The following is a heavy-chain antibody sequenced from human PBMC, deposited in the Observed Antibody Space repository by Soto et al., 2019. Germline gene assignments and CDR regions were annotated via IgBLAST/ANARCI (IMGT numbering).Heavy chain of an antibody. Sequence: PGGSLRLSCAVSGVTLSNVWMNWVRQAPGKGPEWVGRIKSKTDGGTVDYAAPVKGRFTTSRDDSENTLYLQMNSLKTEDTAVYYCSHGYYQYFESWGQGTLVTVSS. V-gene: IGHV3-15*07. J-gene: IGHJ4*02. CDR3: SHGYYQYFES. CDR1: GVTLSNVW. CDR2: IKSKTDGGTV. D-gene: IGHD5-18*01.